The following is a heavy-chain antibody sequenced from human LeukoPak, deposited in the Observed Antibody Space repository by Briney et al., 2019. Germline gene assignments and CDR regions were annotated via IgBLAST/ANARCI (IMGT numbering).Heavy chain of an antibody. Sequence: PGRPLRLSCAASGFTFSDYGIHWVRQAPGKGLEWVTLISYDGSNKYYADSVKGRFTISRDNSKNTLYLQMNTLRPEDTAVYYCAKDNGYSYGIDYWGQGTLVTVSS. V-gene: IGHV3-30*18. CDR2: ISYDGSNK. J-gene: IGHJ4*02. CDR3: AKDNGYSYGIDY. D-gene: IGHD5-18*01. CDR1: GFTFSDYG.